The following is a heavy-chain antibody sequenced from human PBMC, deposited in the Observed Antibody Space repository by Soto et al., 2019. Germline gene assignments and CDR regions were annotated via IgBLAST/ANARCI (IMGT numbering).Heavy chain of an antibody. Sequence: QVQLQESGPGLVKPSETLSLTCTVSGGSISNNLWSWIRQPPGKGLEWIRDIYFSGITNYNPSLKSRVTISVDTSKHQFSLHLSSVTAADTAVYYCAGGDRPTRPFDYWGQGTLVTVSS. CDR2: IYFSGIT. J-gene: IGHJ4*02. V-gene: IGHV4-59*01. CDR3: AGGDRPTRPFDY. D-gene: IGHD6-6*01. CDR1: GGSISNNL.